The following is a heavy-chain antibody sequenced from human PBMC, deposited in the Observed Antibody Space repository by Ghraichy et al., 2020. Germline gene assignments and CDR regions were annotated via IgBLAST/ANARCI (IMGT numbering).Heavy chain of an antibody. CDR2: FDPEDGET. D-gene: IGHD5-12*01. J-gene: IGHJ6*02. CDR1: GYTLTELS. CDR3: ATNAKIMYGMDV. V-gene: IGHV1-24*01. Sequence: ASVKVSCKVSGYTLTELSMHWVRQAPGKGLEWMGGFDPEDGETIYAQKFQGRVTMTEDTSTDTAYMELSSLRSEDTAVYYCATNAKIMYGMDVWGQGTTVTVSS.